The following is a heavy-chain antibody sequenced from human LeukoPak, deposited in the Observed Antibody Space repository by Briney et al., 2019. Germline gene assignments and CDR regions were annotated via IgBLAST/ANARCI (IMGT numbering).Heavy chain of an antibody. V-gene: IGHV4-4*02. CDR3: ARDRRGGYKPSYYYMDV. CDR2: IYHSGSA. J-gene: IGHJ6*03. D-gene: IGHD5-24*01. CDR1: GGSISSSNW. Sequence: PSGTLSLTCAVSGGSISSSNWWSWVRQPPGKGLEWIGEIYHSGSANYNPSLKSRVTISVDTSKNQFSLKLSSVTAADTAVYYCARDRRGGYKPSYYYMDVWGKGTTVTVSS.